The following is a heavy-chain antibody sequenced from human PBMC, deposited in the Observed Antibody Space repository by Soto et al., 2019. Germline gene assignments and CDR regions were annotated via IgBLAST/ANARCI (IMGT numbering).Heavy chain of an antibody. D-gene: IGHD5-18*01. Sequence: PSQTLSLTCAISGDSVSSNTASWNWIRQSPSRGLEWLGRTYFRSKWYNDYAVSVKSRIIINPDTSNNQFSLTLSSVTAADSAMYFCARQIRYTYGYFPRYIDQWGQGTRVTVSS. CDR1: GDSVSSNTAS. CDR3: ARQIRYTYGYFPRYIDQ. J-gene: IGHJ4*02. V-gene: IGHV6-1*01. CDR2: TYFRSKWYN.